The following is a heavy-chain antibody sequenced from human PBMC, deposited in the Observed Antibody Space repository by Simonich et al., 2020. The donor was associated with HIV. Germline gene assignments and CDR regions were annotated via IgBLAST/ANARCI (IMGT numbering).Heavy chain of an antibody. CDR1: GGSINSSNYY. CDR2: INHRGST. CDR3: ASHYGGNHLNWFDP. Sequence: QVQLQESGPGLVKPSETLSLTCAVSGGSINSSNYYWGWIRQPPGKGLEWIGEINHRGSTNYNPSRKSRVTISVDTSKNQFSLKLSSVTAADTAVYDCASHYGGNHLNWFDPWGQGTLVTVSS. D-gene: IGHD2-15*01. J-gene: IGHJ5*02. V-gene: IGHV4-39*07.